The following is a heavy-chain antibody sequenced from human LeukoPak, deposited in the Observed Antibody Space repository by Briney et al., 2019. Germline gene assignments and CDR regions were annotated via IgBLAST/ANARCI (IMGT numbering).Heavy chain of an antibody. J-gene: IGHJ4*02. CDR3: ARHLDIAASGTFDY. CDR1: GGSISSHH. Sequence: NPSETLSVTCTVSGGSISSHHWSWIRQPPGKRLEWIGYIYYSGSTNYKPSPKSRVTISVDTSKNQFSLKLTSVTAADTAVYYCARHLDIAASGTFDYWGQGTLVTVSS. D-gene: IGHD6-13*01. V-gene: IGHV4-59*08. CDR2: IYYSGST.